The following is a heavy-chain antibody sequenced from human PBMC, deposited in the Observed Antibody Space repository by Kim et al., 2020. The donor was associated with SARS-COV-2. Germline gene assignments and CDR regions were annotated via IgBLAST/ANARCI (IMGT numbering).Heavy chain of an antibody. Sequence: GGSLRLSCAASGFTFSSYGMHWVRQAPGKGLEWVAVIWYDGSNKYYADSVKGRFTISRDNSKNTLYLQMNSLRAEDTAVYYCARDPAHGGFLEWLFDYWGQGTLVTVSS. CDR3: ARDPAHGGFLEWLFDY. CDR1: GFTFSSYG. CDR2: IWYDGSNK. J-gene: IGHJ4*02. V-gene: IGHV3-33*01. D-gene: IGHD3-3*01.